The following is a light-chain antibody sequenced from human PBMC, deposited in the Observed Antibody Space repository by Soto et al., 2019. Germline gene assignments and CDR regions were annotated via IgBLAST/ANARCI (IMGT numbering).Light chain of an antibody. CDR2: EVS. CDR1: SSDVGGYNY. J-gene: IGLJ3*02. Sequence: QSALTQPASVSGSPGQSITISCTGTSSDVGGYNYVSWYQQHPGKAPKLMIYEVSNRPSGVSNRFSGSKSGNTASLTISGLQAADEADYYCSSYTSSSTRLFGGGTQLTVL. V-gene: IGLV2-14*01. CDR3: SSYTSSSTRL.